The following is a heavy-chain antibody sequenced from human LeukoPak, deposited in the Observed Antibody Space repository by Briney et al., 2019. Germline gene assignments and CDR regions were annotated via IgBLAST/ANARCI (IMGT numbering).Heavy chain of an antibody. V-gene: IGHV1-69*04. J-gene: IGHJ4*02. Sequence: SVKDSCKASGGTFSSYAISWVRQAPGQGLEWMGRIIPILGIANYAQKFQGRVTITADKSTSTAYMELSSLRSEDTAVYYCARGSSSLYLFDYWGQGTLVTVSS. CDR2: IIPILGIA. CDR3: ARGSSSLYLFDY. CDR1: GGTFSSYA. D-gene: IGHD6-13*01.